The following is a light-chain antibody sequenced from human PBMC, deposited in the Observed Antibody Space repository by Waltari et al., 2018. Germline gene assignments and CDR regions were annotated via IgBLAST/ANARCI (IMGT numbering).Light chain of an antibody. J-gene: IGKJ2*01. CDR2: GAS. CDR1: HWLSKSY. CDR3: QQYGSSVLYT. V-gene: IGKV3-20*01. Sequence: ASHWLSKSYLAWYQKKPGQAPRLLIYGASSRAAGIPDRFSGSGSGTDFTLTISRLEPEDFAVYYCQQYGSSVLYTFGQGTKLEIK.